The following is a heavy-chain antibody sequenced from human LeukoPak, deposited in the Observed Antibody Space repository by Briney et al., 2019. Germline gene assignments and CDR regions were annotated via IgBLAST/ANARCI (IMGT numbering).Heavy chain of an antibody. CDR1: GGSISSSSYY. CDR3: ASAAADV. D-gene: IGHD6-25*01. CDR2: IYYSGST. V-gene: IGHV4-39*01. J-gene: IGHJ6*02. Sequence: KPSETLSLTGTFSGGSISSSSYYWGWIRQPPGKGLEWIGSIYYSGSTYYNPSLKSRVTLSVDTSKNQFSLTLGSVTAADTAVYYCASAAADVWGQGTTVTVSS.